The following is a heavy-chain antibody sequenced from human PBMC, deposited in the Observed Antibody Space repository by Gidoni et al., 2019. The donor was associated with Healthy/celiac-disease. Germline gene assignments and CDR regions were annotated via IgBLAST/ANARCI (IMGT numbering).Heavy chain of an antibody. CDR3: ARAYSSGWYDAFDI. CDR1: GFTFSSYG. D-gene: IGHD6-19*01. Sequence: QVQLVESGGGVVQPGRSLRLACAASGFTFSSYGMHWVRQAPGKGLEWVAVIWYDGSNQYYADSVKGRFTISRDNSKNTLYLQMNSLRAEDTAVYYCARAYSSGWYDAFDIWGQGTMVTVFS. CDR2: IWYDGSNQ. J-gene: IGHJ3*02. V-gene: IGHV3-33*01.